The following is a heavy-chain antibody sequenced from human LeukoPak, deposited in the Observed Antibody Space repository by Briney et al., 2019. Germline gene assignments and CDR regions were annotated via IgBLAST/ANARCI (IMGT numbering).Heavy chain of an antibody. D-gene: IGHD3-9*01. CDR1: GDSASSNNAA. CDR2: TYYRSKWYN. V-gene: IGHV6-1*01. CDR3: ARGRYFDFFDP. Sequence: SQTLSLTCAISGDSASSNNAAWSWVRQSPSRGLEWLGRTYYRSKWYNDYAVSVNSRITINADTSKNQFSLQLNSVTPEDTAVYYCARGRYFDFFDPWGQGTLVTVSS. J-gene: IGHJ5*02.